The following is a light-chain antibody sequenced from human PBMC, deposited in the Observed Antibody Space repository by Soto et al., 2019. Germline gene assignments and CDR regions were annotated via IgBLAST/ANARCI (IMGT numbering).Light chain of an antibody. CDR3: QHYASFSGT. CDR1: QSISNW. V-gene: IGKV1-5*03. CDR2: KAS. Sequence: DIQMTQSPSTLSASVGDRFTITFLASQSISNWVAWYQLKSGKAPNLLIYKASTLETGVPSRFSGSGSGTEFTLTISTLQPDDFATYYCQHYASFSGTFGQGTKVDIK. J-gene: IGKJ1*01.